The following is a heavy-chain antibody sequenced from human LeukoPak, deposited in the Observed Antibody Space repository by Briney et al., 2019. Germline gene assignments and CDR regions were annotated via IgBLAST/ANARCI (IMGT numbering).Heavy chain of an antibody. Sequence: GGSLRLSCAASRFIFTNYWIHWVRQAPGKGLVWVSHVNNDGSATSYADSVKGRFTISRDSAKNTVYLPMNSLRVEDTAVYYCTSFFETNWGQGTLVTVSS. CDR2: VNNDGSAT. CDR1: RFIFTNYW. J-gene: IGHJ4*02. CDR3: TSFFETN. V-gene: IGHV3-74*01. D-gene: IGHD2/OR15-2a*01.